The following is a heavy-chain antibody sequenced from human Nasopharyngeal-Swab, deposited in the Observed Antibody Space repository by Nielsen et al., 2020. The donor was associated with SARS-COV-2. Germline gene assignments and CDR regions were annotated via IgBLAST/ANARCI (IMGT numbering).Heavy chain of an antibody. V-gene: IGHV4-31*03. D-gene: IGHD3-3*01. CDR3: VSGLRFLEWLPLDY. J-gene: IGHJ4*02. CDR1: GGSISSGGYF. Sequence: SETLSLTCTVSGGSISSGGYFWSWIRQHPGKGLEWIGYIYDSGSTYYNPSLKSRVTISVDTSKNQFSLKLSSVTAADTAVYYCVSGLRFLEWLPLDYWGQGTLVTVSS. CDR2: IYDSGST.